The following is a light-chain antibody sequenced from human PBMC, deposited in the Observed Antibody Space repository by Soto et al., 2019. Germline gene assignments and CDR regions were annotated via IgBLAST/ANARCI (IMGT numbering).Light chain of an antibody. CDR3: QQYSAYPYT. J-gene: IGKJ2*01. Sequence: DIQTTQSPSSLSASMGDRVAITCRASQAISNSLAWYQQKPGKPPQLLIYAASTLQSGVPSRFSGSGSGTEFTLTISSLQADDFATYYCQQYSAYPYTFGQGTKVDIK. CDR2: AAS. CDR1: QAISNS. V-gene: IGKV1-27*01.